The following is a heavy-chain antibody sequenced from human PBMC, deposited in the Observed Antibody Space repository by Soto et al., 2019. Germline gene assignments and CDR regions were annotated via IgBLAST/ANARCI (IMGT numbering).Heavy chain of an antibody. CDR1: GYTFTSYD. CDR3: ARERTYYSFDY. V-gene: IGHV1-8*01. Sequence: QVQLVQSGAEVKKPGASVKVSCKASGYTFTSYDINWLRQATGQGLERMGWMNPNSGKTGYAQKFQGRVTMTRNTSMSTAYMELSSLRSDDTAVYYCARERTYYSFDYWGQGTLVTVSS. J-gene: IGHJ4*02. D-gene: IGHD1-26*01. CDR2: MNPNSGKT.